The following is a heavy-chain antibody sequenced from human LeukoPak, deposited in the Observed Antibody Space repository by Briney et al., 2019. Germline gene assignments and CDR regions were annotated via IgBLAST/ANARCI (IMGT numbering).Heavy chain of an antibody. CDR1: GFTSSNAW. J-gene: IGHJ3*02. CDR2: IKSKTDGGTR. Sequence: GGSLRLSCAVSGFTSSNAWMSWLRQAPGKGLEGVGRIKSKTDGGTRDYAAPVKGRFTISRDDSKNTLYLQMNSLKTADTAVYYCTTFDYAAFLIWGQGTMVTVSS. D-gene: IGHD4/OR15-4a*01. CDR3: TTFDYAAFLI. V-gene: IGHV3-15*01.